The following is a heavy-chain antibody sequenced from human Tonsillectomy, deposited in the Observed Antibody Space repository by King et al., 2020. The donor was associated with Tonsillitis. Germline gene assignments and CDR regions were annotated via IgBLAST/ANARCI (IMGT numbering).Heavy chain of an antibody. J-gene: IGHJ4*02. CDR2: INNDGSGT. CDR1: GFIFSNYW. V-gene: IGHV3-74*01. Sequence: EVQLVESGGGLVQPGGSLTLSCAASGFIFSNYWMHWVRQAPGKGLVWVAHINNDGSGTTYADSVNGRFTISRDNAKSTLHLQMYSLRDEDMAVYYCVRDNWGMHDWGQGTLIPVSS. CDR3: VRDNWGMHD. D-gene: IGHD7-27*01.